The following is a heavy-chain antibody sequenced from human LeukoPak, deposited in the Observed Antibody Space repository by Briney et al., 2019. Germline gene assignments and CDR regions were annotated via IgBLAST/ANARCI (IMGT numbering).Heavy chain of an antibody. CDR3: ARDGPWDTAMVNSYGMDV. J-gene: IGHJ6*02. Sequence: GGSLRLSCAASGFTFSDYYMSWIRQAPGKGMEWVSYISSGSTIYYADSVKGRFTISRDNAKNSLYLQMNSLRAEDTVVYYCARDGPWDTAMVNSYGMDVWGQGTTVTVSS. CDR2: ISSGSTI. CDR1: GFTFSDYY. V-gene: IGHV3-11*01. D-gene: IGHD5-18*01.